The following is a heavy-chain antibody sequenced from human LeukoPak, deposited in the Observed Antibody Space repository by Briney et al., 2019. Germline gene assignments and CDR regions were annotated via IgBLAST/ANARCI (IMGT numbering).Heavy chain of an antibody. V-gene: IGHV3-66*01. D-gene: IGHD3-10*01. CDR3: ARGYYGSGSYYNFPTYFDY. CDR1: GFTVSSNY. J-gene: IGHJ4*02. Sequence: GGSLRLSCAASGFTVSSNYMSWVRQAPGKGLEWVSVICSGGSTYYADSVKGRFTISRDNSKNTLYLQMNSLRAEDTAVYYCARGYYGSGSYYNFPTYFDYWGQGTLVTVSS. CDR2: ICSGGST.